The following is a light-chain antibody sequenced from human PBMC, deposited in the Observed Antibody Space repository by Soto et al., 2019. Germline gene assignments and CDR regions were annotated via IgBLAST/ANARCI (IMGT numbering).Light chain of an antibody. CDR3: QQYGSSLFT. J-gene: IGKJ3*01. CDR2: GTS. Sequence: EIVLTQSPGTLSLSSGERATLSCRASQSISSSSLAWYQQKPGQAPRVLIYGTSIRATGIPVRFSGGGSGTDFTLTITRLESEDFAVYYCQQYGSSLFTFGPGTKVDIK. CDR1: QSISSSS. V-gene: IGKV3-20*01.